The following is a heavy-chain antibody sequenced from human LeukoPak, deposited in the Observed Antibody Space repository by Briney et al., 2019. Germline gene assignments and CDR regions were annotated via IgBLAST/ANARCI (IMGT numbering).Heavy chain of an antibody. V-gene: IGHV3-74*01. CDR1: TFTFSRYW. J-gene: IGHJ4*02. CDR2: INSDGTNT. D-gene: IGHD3-3*01. CDR3: ARDRAAFGVVQVGY. Sequence: PGGSLRLSCAASTFTFSRYWMHWVRQAPGKGLVWVSRINSDGTNTYYAGSVKGRFTISRDNTKNTLYLQMNSLRTEDTAVYYCARDRAAFGVVQVGYWGQGTLVTVSS.